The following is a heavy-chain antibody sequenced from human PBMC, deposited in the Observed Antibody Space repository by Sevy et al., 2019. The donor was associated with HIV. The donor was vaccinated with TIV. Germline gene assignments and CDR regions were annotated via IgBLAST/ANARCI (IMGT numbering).Heavy chain of an antibody. J-gene: IGHJ4*02. CDR1: GYSISSGYY. V-gene: IGHV4-38-2*01. CDR3: ARHQPDGLSTLFFDY. Sequence: SESLSLTCAVSGYSISSGYYWGWIRQPPGKGLEWIGSFYDSGSTYYNPSLKSRVTLSVDTSKNQFSLKLSSVTAADTAVYYCARHQPDGLSTLFFDYWGQGTLVTVSS. CDR2: FYDSGST.